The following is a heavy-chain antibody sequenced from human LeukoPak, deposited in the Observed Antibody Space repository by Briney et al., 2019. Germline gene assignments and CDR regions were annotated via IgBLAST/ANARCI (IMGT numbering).Heavy chain of an antibody. CDR1: GGSISSSSYY. CDR3: ARHAAVAGTFSWFDP. CDR2: IYYSGST. J-gene: IGHJ5*02. V-gene: IGHV4-39*01. Sequence: SETLSLTCTVSGGSISSSSYYWGWIRQPPGKGLEWIGSIYYSGSTYYNPSLKSRVTISVDTSKNQFSLKLSSVTAADTAVYYCARHAAVAGTFSWFDPWGQGTLVTVSS. D-gene: IGHD6-19*01.